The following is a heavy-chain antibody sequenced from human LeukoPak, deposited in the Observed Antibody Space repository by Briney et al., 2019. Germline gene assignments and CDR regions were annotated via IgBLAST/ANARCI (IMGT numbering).Heavy chain of an antibody. D-gene: IGHD5-12*01. CDR1: GYTLTELS. J-gene: IGHJ4*02. V-gene: IGHV1-24*01. Sequence: GASVKVSCKVSGYTLTELSMHRVRQARGKGLEGMGGFDPEDGEQIYAQKFQGRVTMTEDTSTDTAYMELSSLRSEDTAVYYCATVKMDIVATIALDYWGQGTLVTVSS. CDR2: FDPEDGEQ. CDR3: ATVKMDIVATIALDY.